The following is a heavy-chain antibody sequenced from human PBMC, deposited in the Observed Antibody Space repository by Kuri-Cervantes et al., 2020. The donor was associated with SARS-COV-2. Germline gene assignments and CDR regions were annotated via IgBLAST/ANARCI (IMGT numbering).Heavy chain of an antibody. J-gene: IGHJ6*03. CDR1: GGSFSGYY. D-gene: IGHD2-2*01. CDR2: IHHNGST. V-gene: IGHV4-34*01. Sequence: ESLKISCAVSGGSFSGYYWSWIRQPPGKGLGWIGEIHHNGSTKYNPSLKSRVTISVDTSKNQFSLKLSSVTAADSALYYCAGSPRIGKRFIERKEGVVPNYDMDVWGKGTTVTVSS. CDR3: AGSPRIGKRFIERKEGVVPNYDMDV.